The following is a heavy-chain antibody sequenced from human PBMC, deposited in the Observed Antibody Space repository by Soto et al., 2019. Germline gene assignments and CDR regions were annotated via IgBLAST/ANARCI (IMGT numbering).Heavy chain of an antibody. J-gene: IGHJ4*02. Sequence: LRLSCAASGVSVTNNPMCWVRQAPGKGLEWVSVIHTGGTTYYADSVKGRFTISRDISRNTLHLQMNSLRAEDTAVYYCAKGGYSHGYIDHWGQGTLVTVSS. CDR3: AKGGYSHGYIDH. D-gene: IGHD5-18*01. V-gene: IGHV3-66*01. CDR2: IHTGGTT. CDR1: GVSVTNNP.